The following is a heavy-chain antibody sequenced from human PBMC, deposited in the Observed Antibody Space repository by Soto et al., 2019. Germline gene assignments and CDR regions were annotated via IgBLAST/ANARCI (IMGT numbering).Heavy chain of an antibody. CDR2: IYYSGST. D-gene: IGHD7-27*01. CDR1: GGSISSSSYY. V-gene: IGHV4-39*07. CDR3: ARDQAPGEYTDY. Sequence: SETLSLTCTVSGGSISSSSYYRGWIRQPPGKGLEWIGSIYYSGSTYYNPSLKSRVTISVDTSKNQFSLKLSSVTAADTAVYYCARDQAPGEYTDYWGQGTLVTVSS. J-gene: IGHJ4*02.